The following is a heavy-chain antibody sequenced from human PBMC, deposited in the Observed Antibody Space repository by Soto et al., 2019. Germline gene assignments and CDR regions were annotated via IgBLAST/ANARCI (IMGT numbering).Heavy chain of an antibody. V-gene: IGHV6-1*01. CDR1: GDSVSCNSVT. J-gene: IGHJ5*01. CDR3: VRLIGNSWLDF. Sequence: QTLSLTCAISGDSVSCNSVTWNWIRQSPSRGLEWLGRTYYRSKWYSDYAVSVKSRVTINPDTSKNQFSLQLNSVTPEDTAVYYCVRLIGNSWLDFWGQGTLVTVSS. D-gene: IGHD1-26*01. CDR2: TYYRSKWYS.